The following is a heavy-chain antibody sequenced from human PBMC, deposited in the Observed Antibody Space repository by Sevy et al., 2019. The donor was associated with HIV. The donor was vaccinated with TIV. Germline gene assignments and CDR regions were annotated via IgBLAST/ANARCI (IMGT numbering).Heavy chain of an antibody. CDR1: GFTFSDFY. Sequence: GGSLRLSCAASGFTFSDFYMSWIRQAPGKGLEWVSYISDSGHIKHYEDSVRGRFPISRDNAHNTVHLQMNSLTAEDTADYYCVRGGGRIHDFDYWGRGTLVTVSS. D-gene: IGHD3-16*01. V-gene: IGHV3-11*01. CDR2: ISDSGHIK. CDR3: VRGGGRIHDFDY. J-gene: IGHJ4*02.